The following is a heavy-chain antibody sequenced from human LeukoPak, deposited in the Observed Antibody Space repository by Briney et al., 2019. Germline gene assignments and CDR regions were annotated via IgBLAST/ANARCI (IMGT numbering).Heavy chain of an antibody. CDR1: GFTFSSYA. V-gene: IGHV3-30-3*01. J-gene: IGHJ3*02. D-gene: IGHD6-13*01. CDR2: ISYDGSNK. Sequence: PGGSLRLSCAASGFTFSSYAMHWVRQAPGKGLEWVAVISYDGSNKYYADSVKGRFTISRDNSKNTLYLQMNSLRAEDMALYYCAKGREAAGLREIDAFDIWGQGTMVTVSS. CDR3: AKGREAAGLREIDAFDI.